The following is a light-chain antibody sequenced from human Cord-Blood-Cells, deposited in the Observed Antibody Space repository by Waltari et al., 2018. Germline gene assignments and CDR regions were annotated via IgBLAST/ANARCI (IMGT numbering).Light chain of an antibody. CDR3: SSYTSSSTPL. Sequence: QSALTQPASVSGSPGQPITISCTGTSSDVGGYNYVPWYQQHPGKAPKLMIYDVSNRPSGVSNRFSGSKSGNTASLTISGLQAEDEADYYCSSYTSSSTPLFGGGTKLTVL. CDR1: SSDVGGYNY. J-gene: IGLJ2*01. CDR2: DVS. V-gene: IGLV2-14*01.